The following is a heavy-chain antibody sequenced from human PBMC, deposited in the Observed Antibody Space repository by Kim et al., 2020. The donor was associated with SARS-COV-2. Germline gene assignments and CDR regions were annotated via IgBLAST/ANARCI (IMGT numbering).Heavy chain of an antibody. Sequence: GGSLRLSCAASGFPFSNFALSWVRQAPGKGLEWVSTVTGGALRTTKSADSVKGRFTISRDISKNTLYLQMNSLRADDTAVYYGSRGSNGGYDSGGQGTLVTVSS. D-gene: IGHD4-17*01. CDR3: SRGSNGGYDS. CDR2: VTGGALRTT. CDR1: GFPFSNFA. V-gene: IGHV3-23*01. J-gene: IGHJ5*01.